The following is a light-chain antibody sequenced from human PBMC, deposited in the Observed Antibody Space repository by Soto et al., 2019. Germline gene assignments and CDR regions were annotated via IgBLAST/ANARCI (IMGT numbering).Light chain of an antibody. CDR3: SSYTSSSTWV. V-gene: IGLV2-14*01. CDR1: SSDVGANIF. Sequence: QSALTQPASVSGSPGQSITISCTGTSSDVGANIFVSWYQQHPGKVPKLMIYTVSSRPSGVSQRFSGSKSGNTASLTISGLQAEDEADYYCSSYTSSSTWVFGGGTKVTVL. CDR2: TVS. J-gene: IGLJ3*02.